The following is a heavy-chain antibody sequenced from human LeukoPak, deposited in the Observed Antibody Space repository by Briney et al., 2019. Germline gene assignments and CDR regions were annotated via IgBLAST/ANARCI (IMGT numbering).Heavy chain of an antibody. Sequence: GGSLRLSCAASGFTFSSYWMSWVRQAPGKGLEWVANIKQDGSEKYYVDSVKGRFTISRDNAKNTVYLQMNSLRVDDTAVYFCTRAITYFYGSVTCDWFESWGQGIRVTVSS. CDR3: TRAITYFYGSVTCDWFES. CDR1: GFTFSSYW. D-gene: IGHD3-10*01. CDR2: IKQDGSEK. V-gene: IGHV3-7*01. J-gene: IGHJ5*01.